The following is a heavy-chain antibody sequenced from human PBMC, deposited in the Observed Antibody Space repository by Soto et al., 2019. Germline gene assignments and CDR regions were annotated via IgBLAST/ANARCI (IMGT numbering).Heavy chain of an antibody. CDR2: MSPNSGNT. V-gene: IGHV1-8*01. D-gene: IGHD5-12*01. Sequence: QVQLVQSGAEVKKPGASVKVSCQASGYTFTSYDINWVRQARGQGLEWMGWMSPNSGNTGYAEKFQGRVTMTRNTPISTAYMELSSLTSDDTAVYYCATPRGDRGYDTLDYWGQGTLVTVSS. J-gene: IGHJ4*02. CDR3: ATPRGDRGYDTLDY. CDR1: GYTFTSYD.